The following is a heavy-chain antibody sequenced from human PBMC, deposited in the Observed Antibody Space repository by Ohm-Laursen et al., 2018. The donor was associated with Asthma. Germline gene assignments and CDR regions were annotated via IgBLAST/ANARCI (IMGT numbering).Heavy chain of an antibody. V-gene: IGHV6-1*01. CDR3: ARDKGYSSLGDYYYYGMDV. Sequence: TQTLTLTCAISGYSVSSNSAAWHWIRQSPSRGLEWLGRTYYRSKWYNDYAVSVKSRITINPDTSKNQFSLQLNSVTPEDTAVYYCARDKGYSSLGDYYYYGMDVWGQGTTVTVSS. CDR2: TYYRSKWYN. J-gene: IGHJ6*02. CDR1: GYSVSSNSAA. D-gene: IGHD6-13*01.